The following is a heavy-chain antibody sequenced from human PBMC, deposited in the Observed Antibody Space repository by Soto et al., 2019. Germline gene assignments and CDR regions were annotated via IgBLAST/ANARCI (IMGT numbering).Heavy chain of an antibody. Sequence: SGPTLVNPTETLTLTCTGSGFSLSNARMGVSWIRQPPGKALEWLAHIFSNDEKSYSTSLKSRLTISKDTSKSQVVLTMTNMDPVDTATYYCARTVLEAALSNYYYYYGMDVWGQGTTVTVSS. CDR1: GFSLSNARMG. CDR3: ARTVLEAALSNYYYYYGMDV. CDR2: IFSNDEK. D-gene: IGHD6-13*01. V-gene: IGHV2-26*01. J-gene: IGHJ6*02.